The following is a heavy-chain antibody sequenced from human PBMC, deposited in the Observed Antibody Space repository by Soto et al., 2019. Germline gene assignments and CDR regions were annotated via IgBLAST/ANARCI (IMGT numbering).Heavy chain of an antibody. Sequence: GGSLRLSCAASGFTFSSYGMHWVRQAPGKGLEWVAVISYDGSNKYYADSVKGRFTISRDNSKNTLYLQMNSLRAEDTAVYYCAKGDCSSTSCYGGAAAGKDFDYWGQGTLVTVSS. CDR2: ISYDGSNK. CDR1: GFTFSSYG. V-gene: IGHV3-30*18. CDR3: AKGDCSSTSCYGGAAAGKDFDY. D-gene: IGHD2-2*01. J-gene: IGHJ4*02.